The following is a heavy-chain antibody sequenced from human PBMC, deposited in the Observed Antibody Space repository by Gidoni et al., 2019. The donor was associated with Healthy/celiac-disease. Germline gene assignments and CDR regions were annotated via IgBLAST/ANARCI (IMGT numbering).Heavy chain of an antibody. CDR1: GFTFSDYY. D-gene: IGHD4-17*01. CDR2: ISSSSSYT. J-gene: IGHJ4*02. CDR3: ARVIDDYGDYFDY. Sequence: QVQLVESGGGLVKPGGSLRLSVAASGFTFSDYYMSWIRQAPGKGLEWVSYISSSSSYTNYADSVKGRFTISRDNAKNSLYLQMNSLRAEDTAVYYCARVIDDYGDYFDYWGQGTLVTVSS. V-gene: IGHV3-11*05.